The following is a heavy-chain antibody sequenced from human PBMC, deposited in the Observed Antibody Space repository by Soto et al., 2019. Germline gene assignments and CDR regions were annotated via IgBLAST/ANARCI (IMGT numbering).Heavy chain of an antibody. Sequence: QIRLVESGGGVVQPGGSLRLSCAASGFTFNTYGFNWVRQAPGKGLEWVAVIWYDGNTKYYADSVKGRFTISRDNLKSALYLQMNTLAAEGPAAYYCARPFVATVAGAYCDGIDVWGQGTMVIVSS. CDR1: GFTFNTYG. J-gene: IGHJ6*02. CDR2: IWYDGNTK. CDR3: ARPFVATVAGAYCDGIDV. D-gene: IGHD6-19*01. V-gene: IGHV3-33*01.